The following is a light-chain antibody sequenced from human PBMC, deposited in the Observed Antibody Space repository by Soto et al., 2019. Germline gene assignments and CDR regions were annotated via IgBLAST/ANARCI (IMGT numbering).Light chain of an antibody. J-gene: IGKJ2*01. V-gene: IGKV3-11*01. Sequence: EIVLTQSPATLSLSPWERVTLSCRASQRLSSYLAWYQQKPGQAPRLLIYDASNRATGVPARFSGSGSGTDFTLTISSLEPEEFAVYYCQQRNNWPNTLGQGTKLEIK. CDR1: QRLSSY. CDR2: DAS. CDR3: QQRNNWPNT.